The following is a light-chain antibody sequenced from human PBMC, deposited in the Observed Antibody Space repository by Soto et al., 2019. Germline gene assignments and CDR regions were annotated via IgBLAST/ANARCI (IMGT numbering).Light chain of an antibody. CDR3: NSYAGSSNV. CDR1: SSDVGGYNY. Sequence: QSALTQPPSASGSPGQSVAISCTGTSSDVGGYNYVSWYQQHPGKAPKLMIYEVNKRPSGVPDRFSGSKSGNTASLTVSGLQAEDEADYYCNSYAGSSNVFGTGTKVT. J-gene: IGLJ1*01. CDR2: EVN. V-gene: IGLV2-8*01.